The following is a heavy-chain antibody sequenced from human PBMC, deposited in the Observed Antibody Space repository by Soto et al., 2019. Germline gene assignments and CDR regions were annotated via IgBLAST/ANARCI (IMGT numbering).Heavy chain of an antibody. CDR3: ARVHSGWSSGHGLDV. CDR2: IYNSGRT. CDR1: GASVSSYF. J-gene: IGHJ6*02. Sequence: SETLSLSCTVSGASVSSYFWSWVRQPPGKGLEWIGYIYNSGRTNYNPSLKSRVTISLDTSDNDFSLRLTSLTAADTAVYYSARVHSGWSSGHGLDVWGQGTTVTVSS. D-gene: IGHD6-19*01. V-gene: IGHV4-59*02.